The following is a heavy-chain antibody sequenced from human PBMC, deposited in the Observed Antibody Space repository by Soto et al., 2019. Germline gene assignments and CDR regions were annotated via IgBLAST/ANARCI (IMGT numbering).Heavy chain of an antibody. CDR2: ISWNSGSI. Sequence: PGGSLRLSCAASGFTFDDYAMHWVRQAPGKGLEWVSGISWNSGSIGYADSVKGRFTISRDNAKNSLYLQMNSLRAEDTALYYCAKDIGLVPAAPGPWFDPWGQGTLVTVSS. J-gene: IGHJ5*02. D-gene: IGHD2-2*01. CDR3: AKDIGLVPAAPGPWFDP. CDR1: GFTFDDYA. V-gene: IGHV3-9*01.